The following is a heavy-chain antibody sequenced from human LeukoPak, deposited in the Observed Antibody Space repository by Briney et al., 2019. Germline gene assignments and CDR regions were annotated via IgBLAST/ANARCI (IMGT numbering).Heavy chain of an antibody. CDR3: ARDFRGGYDFWSGYYTPYYFDY. J-gene: IGHJ4*02. CDR1: GGSISSSSYY. Sequence: SEALSLTCTVSGGSISSSSYYWGWIRQPPGKGLEWIGSIYYSGSTYYNPSLKSRVTISVDTSKNQFSLKLSSVTAADTAVYYCARDFRGGYDFWSGYYTPYYFDYWGQGTLVTVSP. V-gene: IGHV4-39*07. D-gene: IGHD3-3*01. CDR2: IYYSGST.